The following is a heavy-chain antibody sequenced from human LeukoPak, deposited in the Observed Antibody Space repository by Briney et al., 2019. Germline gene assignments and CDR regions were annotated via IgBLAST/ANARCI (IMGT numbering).Heavy chain of an antibody. V-gene: IGHV4-34*01. Sequence: SETLSLTCAVYGGSFSGYYRSWIRQPPGKGLGWIGEINHSGSTNYNPSLKSRVTISVDTSKNQFSLKLSSVTAADTAVYYCAGSGYYYRLFQLDYWGQGTLVTVSS. D-gene: IGHD3-22*01. CDR2: INHSGST. CDR1: GGSFSGYY. J-gene: IGHJ4*02. CDR3: AGSGYYYRLFQLDY.